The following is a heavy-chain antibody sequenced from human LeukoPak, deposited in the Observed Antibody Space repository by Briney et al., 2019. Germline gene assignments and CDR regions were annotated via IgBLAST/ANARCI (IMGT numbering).Heavy chain of an antibody. D-gene: IGHD1-26*01. V-gene: IGHV4-59*12. CDR3: ARAGNSGSYYYYYMDV. Sequence: SETLSLTCTVSGASIDKNHWSWIRQAPGKGLECIGNFYYGERSNYNPSLKSRVTISVDTSKNQFSLKLSSVTAADTAVYYCARAGNSGSYYYYYMDVWGKGTTVTVSS. J-gene: IGHJ6*03. CDR1: GASIDKNH. CDR2: FYYGERS.